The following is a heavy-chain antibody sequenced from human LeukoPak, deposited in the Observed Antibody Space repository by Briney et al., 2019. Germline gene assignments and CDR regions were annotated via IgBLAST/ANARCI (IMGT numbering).Heavy chain of an antibody. CDR2: IIPILGIA. Sequence: ASVKVSCKASGYTFTGYYMHWVRQAPGQGLEWMGRIIPILGIANYAQKFQGRVTITADKSTSTAYMELSSLRSEDTAVYYCARDLLVPAAMGDYWGQGTLVTVSS. CDR3: ARDLLVPAAMGDY. D-gene: IGHD2-2*01. CDR1: GYTFTGYY. J-gene: IGHJ4*02. V-gene: IGHV1-69*04.